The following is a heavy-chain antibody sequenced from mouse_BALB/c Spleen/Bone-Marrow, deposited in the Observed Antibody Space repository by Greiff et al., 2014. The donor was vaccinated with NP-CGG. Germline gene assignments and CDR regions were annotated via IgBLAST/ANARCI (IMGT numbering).Heavy chain of an antibody. D-gene: IGHD3-1*01. CDR3: ARSGERFGAMDY. Sequence: EVKVEESGGGLVKPGGSLKLSCAASGFTFSDYYMYWVRQTPEKRLEWVATISDGGGYTYYPDSVWGRFTISRDNAKNNLYLQVSSLKSEDTAMYYCARSGERFGAMDYWGQGTSVTVFS. J-gene: IGHJ4*01. CDR2: ISDGGGYT. V-gene: IGHV5-4*02. CDR1: GFTFSDYY.